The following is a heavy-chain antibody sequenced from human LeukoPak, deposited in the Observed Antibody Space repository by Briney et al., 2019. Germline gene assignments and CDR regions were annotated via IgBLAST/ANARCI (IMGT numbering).Heavy chain of an antibody. V-gene: IGHV1-2*02. Sequence: GASVKVSCKASGYTFTEYYMHWVRQAPGQGLEWMGWMNPNSGGADYAENFQGRVSMTRDTSISTAYMELSSLRYDDTAWNYCARGQSLNDYWGQGTLVTVSS. CDR1: GYTFTEYY. CDR3: ARGQSLNDY. J-gene: IGHJ4*02. CDR2: MNPNSGGA.